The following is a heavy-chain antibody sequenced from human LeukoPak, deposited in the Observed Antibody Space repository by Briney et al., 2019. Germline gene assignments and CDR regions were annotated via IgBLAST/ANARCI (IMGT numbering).Heavy chain of an antibody. J-gene: IGHJ4*02. D-gene: IGHD5-12*01. CDR3: AKGTDDIVATFEN. CDR1: GFTFSSYW. Sequence: GGSLRLSCAASGFTFSSYWMHWVRQAPGKGLEWVSSISGSGASTYYGGSVKGRFTISRDNSKNTLYLQMNSLRAEDTAVYYCAKGTDDIVATFENWGQGTLVTVSS. CDR2: ISGSGAST. V-gene: IGHV3-23*01.